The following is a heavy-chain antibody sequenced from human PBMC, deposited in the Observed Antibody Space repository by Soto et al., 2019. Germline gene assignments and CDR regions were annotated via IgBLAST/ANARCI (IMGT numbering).Heavy chain of an antibody. CDR3: ATTLPCSGGSCYPYFDY. D-gene: IGHD2-15*01. J-gene: IGHJ4*02. V-gene: IGHV4-31*03. CDR2: IYYSGST. CDR1: GGSISSGDYY. Sequence: SETLSLTCSVSGGSISSGDYYWSWIRQPPGKGLEWIGYIYYSGSTYYNPSLKSRVTISVDTSKNQFSLKLSSVTAADTAVYYCATTLPCSGGSCYPYFDYWGQGTLVTAPQ.